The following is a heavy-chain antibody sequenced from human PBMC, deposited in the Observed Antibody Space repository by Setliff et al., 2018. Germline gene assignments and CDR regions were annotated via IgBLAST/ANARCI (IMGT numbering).Heavy chain of an antibody. Sequence: GASVKVSCKASGYPFNNYGISWLRQTPGQGLGWMGWIGGHNDDPLFAQKFQGRVTMTTDTSTTTAYMELKSLRSDDTAVYYCARSWRAGALNHFDYWGQGSRGTVSS. CDR3: ARSWRAGALNHFDY. CDR1: GYPFNNYG. V-gene: IGHV1-18*01. CDR2: IGGHNDDP. D-gene: IGHD3-3*01. J-gene: IGHJ4*02.